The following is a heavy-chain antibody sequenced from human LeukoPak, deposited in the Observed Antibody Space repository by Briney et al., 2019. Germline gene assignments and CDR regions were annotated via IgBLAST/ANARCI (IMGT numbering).Heavy chain of an antibody. J-gene: IGHJ4*02. CDR1: GFTFSNYW. D-gene: IGHD7-27*01. CDR2: IKHDGSED. V-gene: IGHV3-7*01. CDR3: ARDNWGFDY. Sequence: GGSLRLSCEASGFTFSNYWMSWVRQAPGKGLEWVANIKHDGSEDHYVDSVRGRFTISRDNAKNSLYLQMNSLRAEDTAVYYCARDNWGFDYWGQGTLVTVSS.